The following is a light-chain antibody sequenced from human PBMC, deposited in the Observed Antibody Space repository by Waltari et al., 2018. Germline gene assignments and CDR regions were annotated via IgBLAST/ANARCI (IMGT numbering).Light chain of an antibody. V-gene: IGLV2-14*03. CDR2: DFS. Sequence: QSALTQPASVSGSPGQSITISCTGTKSDVGFYNYVSWYQQHPGKAPKVIIYDFSQRPSGIANRFPGSKSGNTASLIISGLQADDEADYYCKSYTGTGSWVFGGGTKLTVL. CDR3: KSYTGTGSWV. CDR1: KSDVGFYNY. J-gene: IGLJ3*02.